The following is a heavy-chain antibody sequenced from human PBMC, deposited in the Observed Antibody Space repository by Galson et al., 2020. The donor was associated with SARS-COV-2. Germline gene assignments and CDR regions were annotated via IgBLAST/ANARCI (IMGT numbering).Heavy chain of an antibody. CDR1: GFTFSDYY. CDR2: ISSSSSYT. J-gene: IGHJ1*01. Sequence: GGSLRLSCAASGFTFSDYYMSWIRQAPGKGLEWLSYISSSSSYTDYADSVKGRFTISRDNANNSLYLQMNSLRAEDTAVYYCASGAYCGGECYSGRAVYFHQWGQGTLVTVSS. V-gene: IGHV3-11*06. CDR3: ASGAYCGGECYSGRAVYFHQ. D-gene: IGHD2-21*01.